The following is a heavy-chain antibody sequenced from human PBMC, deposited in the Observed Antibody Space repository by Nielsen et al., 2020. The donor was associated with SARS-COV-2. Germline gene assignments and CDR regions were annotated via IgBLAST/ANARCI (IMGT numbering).Heavy chain of an antibody. V-gene: IGHV4-31*03. CDR1: GGSISSGGYY. D-gene: IGHD2-15*01. CDR3: ASAGYCSGGSCYWFDP. CDR2: IYYSGST. Sequence: SETLSLTCTVSGGSISSGGYYWSWIRQHPGKGLEWIGYIYYSGSTYYNPSLKSRVTISVDTSKNQFSLKLSSVTAADTAVYYCASAGYCSGGSCYWFDPWGQGTLVTVSS. J-gene: IGHJ5*02.